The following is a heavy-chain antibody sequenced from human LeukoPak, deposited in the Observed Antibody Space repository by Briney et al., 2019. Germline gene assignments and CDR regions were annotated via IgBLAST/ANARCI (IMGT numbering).Heavy chain of an antibody. D-gene: IGHD2-2*01. CDR2: ISGSGGST. Sequence: PGGSLRLSCAASGFTFSSYAMSWVRQAPGKGLEWVSAISGSGGSTYYADSVKGRFTISRDNSKSTLYLQINSLRAEDTAVYYCARTLLGIVAVPAAIKAFDIWGQGTMVTVSS. CDR1: GFTFSSYA. V-gene: IGHV3-23*01. CDR3: ARTLLGIVAVPAAIKAFDI. J-gene: IGHJ3*02.